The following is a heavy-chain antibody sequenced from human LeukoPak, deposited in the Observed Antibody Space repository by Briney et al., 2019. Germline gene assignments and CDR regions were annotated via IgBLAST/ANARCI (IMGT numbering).Heavy chain of an antibody. CDR1: GFNFNIYE. V-gene: IGHV3-48*04. D-gene: IGHD3-22*01. CDR3: ARDLYRIVVVPHYFDY. CDR2: INTDSSSI. Sequence: GGSLRLSCAASGFNFNIYEMNWVRQAPGKGLEWISHINTDSSSIHYADSMKGRFTISRDNAKNSLYLQMNSLRAEDTAVYYCARDLYRIVVVPHYFDYWGQGTLVTVSS. J-gene: IGHJ4*02.